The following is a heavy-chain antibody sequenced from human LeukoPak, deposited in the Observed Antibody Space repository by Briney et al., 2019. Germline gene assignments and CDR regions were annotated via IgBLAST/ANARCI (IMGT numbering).Heavy chain of an antibody. V-gene: IGHV3-48*01. CDR2: ISTRNTI. Sequence: GGSLRLSREVSGFTFSSYSLNWVRQAPGKGLEWLSYISTRNTIYYGDSVKGRFTISRDNAKNSLFLQMNSLRAEDTALYYCAKDPRAAAGEDAFDIWGQGTMVTVSS. D-gene: IGHD6-13*01. J-gene: IGHJ3*02. CDR1: GFTFSSYS. CDR3: AKDPRAAAGEDAFDI.